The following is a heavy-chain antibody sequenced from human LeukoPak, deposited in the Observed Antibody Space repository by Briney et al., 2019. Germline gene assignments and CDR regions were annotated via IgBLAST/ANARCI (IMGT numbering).Heavy chain of an antibody. CDR2: ISWDGGST. Sequence: GGSLRLSCAASGFTFDDYTMHWVRQAPGKGLEWVSLISWDGGSTYYADSVKGRFTISRDNSKNSLYLQMNSLRTEDTALYYCAKERTIRFLEWLLHYWGQGTLVTVSS. J-gene: IGHJ4*02. CDR1: GFTFDDYT. D-gene: IGHD3-3*01. V-gene: IGHV3-43*01. CDR3: AKERTIRFLEWLLHY.